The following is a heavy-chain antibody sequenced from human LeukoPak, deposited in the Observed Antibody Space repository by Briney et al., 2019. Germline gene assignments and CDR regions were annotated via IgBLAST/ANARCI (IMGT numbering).Heavy chain of an antibody. J-gene: IGHJ4*02. CDR2: IYYSVST. CDR1: GGSISSSSYY. V-gene: IGHV4-39*07. D-gene: IGHD3-9*01. Sequence: SETLSLTCTVSGGSISSSSYYWGWIRQPPGKGLEWIGSIYYSVSTYDNPSLKSLLTISVDTSKNPFSLNLSSVDAADTAGYYCAREGQYFDWLLQDWGQGTLVTVSS. CDR3: AREGQYFDWLLQD.